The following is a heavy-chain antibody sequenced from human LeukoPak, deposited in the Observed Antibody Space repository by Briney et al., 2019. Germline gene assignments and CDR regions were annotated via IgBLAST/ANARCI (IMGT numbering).Heavy chain of an antibody. D-gene: IGHD4-17*01. V-gene: IGHV4-34*01. Sequence: PSETLSLAYAVDGGLLAGCCWSSVRQPPGKGLEWIGEINHSGSTNYNPSLKSRVTISVDTSKNQFSLKLSSVTAADTAVYYCARGTVTRYYYYYMDVWGKGTTVTVSS. CDR2: INHSGST. CDR3: ARGTVTRYYYYYMDV. CDR1: GGLLAGCC. J-gene: IGHJ6*03.